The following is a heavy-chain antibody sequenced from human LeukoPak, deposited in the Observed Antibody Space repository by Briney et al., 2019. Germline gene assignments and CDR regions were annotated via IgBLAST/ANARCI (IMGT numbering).Heavy chain of an antibody. J-gene: IGHJ6*03. D-gene: IGHD3-10*01. CDR3: TRAIRGVIINYYYYYMGV. CDR1: GDSISSGDYY. CDR2: IYYSGST. V-gene: IGHV4-61*08. Sequence: PSETLSLTCTVSGDSISSGDYYWSWIRQPPGKGLEWIGYIYYSGSTNYNPSLRSRVTISVDTSNNQFSLKLSSVTAADTAVYYCTRAIRGVIINYYYYYMGVWGKGTTVTISS.